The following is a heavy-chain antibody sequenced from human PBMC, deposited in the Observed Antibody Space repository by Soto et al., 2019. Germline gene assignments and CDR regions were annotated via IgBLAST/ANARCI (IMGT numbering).Heavy chain of an antibody. D-gene: IGHD4-17*01. J-gene: IGHJ3*02. CDR1: GGSFSCYY. CDR2: INHSGST. Sequence: SETLSLTSAVYGGSFSCYYWSWIRQPPGKGLEWIGEINHSGSTNYNPSLKSRVTISVDTSKNQFSLKLSSVTAADTAVYYCARFYGDYDDAFDIWGQGTMVTVSS. CDR3: ARFYGDYDDAFDI. V-gene: IGHV4-34*01.